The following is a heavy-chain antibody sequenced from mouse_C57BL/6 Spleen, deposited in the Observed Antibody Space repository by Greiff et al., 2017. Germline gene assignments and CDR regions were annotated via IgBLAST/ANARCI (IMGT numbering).Heavy chain of an antibody. CDR3: TTGYYGSRRAWFAY. CDR2: IDPADGDT. J-gene: IGHJ3*01. Sequence: EVQLQQSGAELVRPGASVKLSCTASGFNIKDYYMHWVKQRPEQGLEWIGRIDPADGDTEYAPKFQGKATMTADTSSNTAYLQLSSLTSEDTAVYYGTTGYYGSRRAWFAYWGQGTLVTVSA. D-gene: IGHD1-1*01. V-gene: IGHV14-1*01. CDR1: GFNIKDYY.